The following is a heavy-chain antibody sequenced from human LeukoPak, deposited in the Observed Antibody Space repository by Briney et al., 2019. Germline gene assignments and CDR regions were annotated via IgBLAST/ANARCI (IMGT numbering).Heavy chain of an antibody. Sequence: GGSLRLSCAASGFTVSSNYMSWVSQAPGKGLEWVSVIYSGGSTYYADSVKGRFTISRDSSRNTLFLHMNTLRAEDTAIYYCAKDGDGYHNWGQGALVTVSS. CDR2: IYSGGST. CDR3: AKDGDGYHN. J-gene: IGHJ4*02. V-gene: IGHV3-53*01. D-gene: IGHD3-9*01. CDR1: GFTVSSNY.